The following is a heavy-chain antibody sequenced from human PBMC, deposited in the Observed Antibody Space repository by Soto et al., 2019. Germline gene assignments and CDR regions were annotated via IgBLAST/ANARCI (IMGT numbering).Heavy chain of an antibody. V-gene: IGHV4-59*01. CDR3: ARDPGSGSYYGWFDP. CDR1: GGSISRYY. Sequence: QVQLQESGPGLVKPSETLSLTCTVSGGSISRYYGNWIGQPPGKGPEWIGYIYYSGSTNYNPSLKCRVTISVDTPKNQFSLKLSSVTAADTAGYYCARDPGSGSYYGWFDPWGQGTLVTVSS. CDR2: IYYSGST. J-gene: IGHJ5*02. D-gene: IGHD3-10*01.